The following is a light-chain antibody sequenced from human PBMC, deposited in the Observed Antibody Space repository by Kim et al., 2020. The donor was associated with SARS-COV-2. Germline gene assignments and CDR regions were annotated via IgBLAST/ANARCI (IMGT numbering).Light chain of an antibody. J-gene: IGKJ4*01. Sequence: AYVGDIVTITCRASQVIFNYLNWYQQKPGKAPKLLIYDTSTLEIGVSSRFSGSGSGTDFTFTITNLQPDDVATYYCQHYRNLPLTFGGGTKVDIK. CDR2: DTS. CDR1: QVIFNY. V-gene: IGKV1-33*01. CDR3: QHYRNLPLT.